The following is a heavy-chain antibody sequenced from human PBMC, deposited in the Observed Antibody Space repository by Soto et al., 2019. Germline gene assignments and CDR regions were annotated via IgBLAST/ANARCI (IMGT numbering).Heavy chain of an antibody. CDR1: GGSFSGYY. CDR2: INHSGST. Sequence: SETLSLTCAVYGGSFSGYYWSWIRQPPGKGLEWIGEINHSGSTNYNPSLKSRVTISVDTSKNQFSLKLSSVTAADTAVYYCARASWDLTVTTNPSGYGMDVWGQGTTVTVSS. J-gene: IGHJ6*02. V-gene: IGHV4-34*01. D-gene: IGHD4-17*01. CDR3: ARASWDLTVTTNPSGYGMDV.